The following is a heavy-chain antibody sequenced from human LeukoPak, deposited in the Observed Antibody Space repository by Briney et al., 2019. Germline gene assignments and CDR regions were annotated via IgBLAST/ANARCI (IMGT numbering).Heavy chain of an antibody. Sequence: GRSLRLSCAASGFTFSSYGMHWVRQAPGKGLEWVAVIWYDGSNKYYADSVKGRFTISRDNSKNTLYLQMNSLRAEDTAVYYCAKDRGYSRYDLIPPFDYWGQGTLVTVSS. CDR3: AKDRGYSRYDLIPPFDY. D-gene: IGHD5-12*01. CDR1: GFTFSSYG. V-gene: IGHV3-33*06. CDR2: IWYDGSNK. J-gene: IGHJ4*02.